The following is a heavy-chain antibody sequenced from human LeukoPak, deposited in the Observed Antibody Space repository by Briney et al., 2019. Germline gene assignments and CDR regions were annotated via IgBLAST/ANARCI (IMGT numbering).Heavy chain of an antibody. CDR3: ARLAYDQPHGWFDP. CDR1: GYTFTGYY. D-gene: IGHD3-22*01. Sequence: ASVKASCEASGYTFTGYYMHWVRQAPGQGLEWMGWINPNSGGTNYAQKFQGRVTMTRDTSISTAYMELSRLRSDDTAVYYCARLAYDQPHGWFDPWGQGTLVTVSS. V-gene: IGHV1-2*02. CDR2: INPNSGGT. J-gene: IGHJ5*02.